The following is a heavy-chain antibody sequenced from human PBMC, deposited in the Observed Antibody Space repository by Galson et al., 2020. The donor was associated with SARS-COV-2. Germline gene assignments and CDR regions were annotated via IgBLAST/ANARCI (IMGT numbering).Heavy chain of an antibody. J-gene: IGHJ4*02. D-gene: IGHD6-13*01. V-gene: IGHV4-61*02. Sequence: SQTLSLTCTVSGDSIASGGYYWSWIRQPTGKGLAWIGRIDSTGSAYYNPSLKSRVSISVDTSQNQFSLQLASGTAADTAVYYCARDRYGSSWYGPHFDYWGQGALVTVSS. CDR1: GDSIASGGYY. CDR3: ARDRYGSSWYGPHFDY. CDR2: IDSTGSA.